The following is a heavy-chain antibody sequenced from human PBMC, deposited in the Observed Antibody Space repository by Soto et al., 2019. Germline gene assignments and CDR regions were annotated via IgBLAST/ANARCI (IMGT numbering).Heavy chain of an antibody. CDR2: ISYDGSNK. V-gene: IGHV3-30-3*01. CDR1: GFTFSSYA. J-gene: IGHJ4*02. D-gene: IGHD1-1*01. Sequence: GGSLRLSCAASGFTFSSYAMHWVRQAPGKGLEWVAVISYDGSNKYYADSVKGRFTISRDNSKNTLYLQMNSLRAEDTAVYYCARGGQLERRSKSGFDYWGQGTLVTVSS. CDR3: ARGGQLERRSKSGFDY.